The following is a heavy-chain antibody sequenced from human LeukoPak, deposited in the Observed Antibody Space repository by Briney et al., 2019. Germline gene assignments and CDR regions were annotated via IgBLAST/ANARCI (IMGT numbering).Heavy chain of an antibody. V-gene: IGHV3-64*01. CDR2: ISINGGST. CDR3: ARESDYGDYSFNY. J-gene: IGHJ4*02. CDR1: GFTFSSYA. Sequence: GGSLRLSCAASGFTFSSYAMHWVRQAPGEGLEYVSAISINGGSTYYANSVKGRFTISRDNSKNTLYLLLGSLRAEDMAAYSCARESDYGDYSFNYWGQGSLVTVSS. D-gene: IGHD4-17*01.